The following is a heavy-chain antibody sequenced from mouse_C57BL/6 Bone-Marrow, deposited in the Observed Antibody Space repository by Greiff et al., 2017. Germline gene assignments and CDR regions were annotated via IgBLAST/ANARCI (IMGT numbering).Heavy chain of an antibody. J-gene: IGHJ1*03. Sequence: VKLVESGAELVRPGTSVKMSCKASGYTFTNYWIGWAKQRPGHGLEWIGDIYPGGGYTNYNEKFKGKATLTADKSSSTAYMQFSSLTSEDSAIYYCARSRLWDWYFDVWGTETTVTVSS. CDR3: ARSRLWDWYFDV. D-gene: IGHD6-1*01. CDR1: GYTFTNYW. V-gene: IGHV1-63*01. CDR2: IYPGGGYT.